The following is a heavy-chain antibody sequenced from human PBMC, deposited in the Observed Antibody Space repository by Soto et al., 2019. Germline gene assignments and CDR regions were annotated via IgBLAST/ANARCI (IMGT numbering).Heavy chain of an antibody. D-gene: IGHD5-18*01. CDR1: GDSISAYS. CDR3: ARGYGRKFDY. CDR2: IHYNGNT. Sequence: PSETLSLTCTVSGDSISAYSWSWVRQPPGKGLEWIGNIHYNGNTKYNPSLKSRVSMSVDTSKNQFSLKLSSVTAADTAVYYCARGYGRKFDYWGQGTLVTVSS. J-gene: IGHJ4*02. V-gene: IGHV4-59*12.